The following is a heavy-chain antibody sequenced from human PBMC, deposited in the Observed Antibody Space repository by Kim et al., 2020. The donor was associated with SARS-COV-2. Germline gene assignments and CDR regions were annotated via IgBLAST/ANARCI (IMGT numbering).Heavy chain of an antibody. CDR1: GFTFSNYA. Sequence: GGSLRLSCAASGFTFSNYAMSWVRQAPGKGLEWVAGISENGDNTYYADSVKGRFTISRDNTKNTLYLQMNSLRAEDTAVYYCVIPRNYHYDSSGYASSFDYWGQGALVTVSA. V-gene: IGHV3-23*01. CDR3: VIPRNYHYDSSGYASSFDY. J-gene: IGHJ4*02. CDR2: ISENGDNT. D-gene: IGHD3-22*01.